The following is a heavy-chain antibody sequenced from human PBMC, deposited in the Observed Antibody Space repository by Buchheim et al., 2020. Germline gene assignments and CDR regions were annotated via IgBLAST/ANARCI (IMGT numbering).Heavy chain of an antibody. V-gene: IGHV5-51*01. CDR3: TRHARTYFDS. J-gene: IGHJ4*02. CDR1: GYSFTSSW. CDR2: IYPGDSDT. Sequence: EVQLVQSGAVVKKPGESLKISCKGSGYSFTSSWIGWVRQMPGKGLEWVGIIYPGDSDTRYSPSLQGQVAISADKSVTTAYLQWSSLKASDTAIYYCTRHARTYFDSWGQGTL.